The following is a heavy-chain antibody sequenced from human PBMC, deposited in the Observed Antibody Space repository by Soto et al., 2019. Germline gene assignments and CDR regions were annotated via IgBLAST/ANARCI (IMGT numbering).Heavy chain of an antibody. CDR1: GFTFTNNW. D-gene: IGHD1-1*01. Sequence: EVQLVESGGDLVQPGGSLRLSCAVSGFTFTNNWIHWVRQAPGKGLLWVSRLTGGTATGYADSVSGRFTISGDAAKNTLYLQMNDLRAEDTAVYYCTTVFDYWGRGTLVTVSS. CDR3: TTVFDY. J-gene: IGHJ4*02. CDR2: LTGGTAT. V-gene: IGHV3-74*01.